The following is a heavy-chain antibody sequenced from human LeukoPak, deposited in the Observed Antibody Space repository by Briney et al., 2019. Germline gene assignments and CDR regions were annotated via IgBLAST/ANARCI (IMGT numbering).Heavy chain of an antibody. CDR2: ISSTGNTV. CDR1: GFTLSSYS. Sequence: GGSLRLSCEASGFTLSSYSMSWVRQAPGKGLEWISYISSTGNTVYYADSVKGRFTISRDNAKNSLSLQMNSLRAEDTAVYYCARDRWFGESLPAHFDYWGQGTLVTVSS. CDR3: ARDRWFGESLPAHFDY. J-gene: IGHJ4*02. V-gene: IGHV3-48*01. D-gene: IGHD3-10*01.